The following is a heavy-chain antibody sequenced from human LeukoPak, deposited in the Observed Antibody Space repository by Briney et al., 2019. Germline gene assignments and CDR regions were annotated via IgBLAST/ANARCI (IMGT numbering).Heavy chain of an antibody. D-gene: IGHD2-2*01. CDR1: GYTFTAYY. Sequence: ASVKVSCKASGYTFTAYYIHWVRRAPGRGLEWMGWINPSSGGTESAQKFQGRVTMTGDTSISTAYMELSRLRSDDTAVYYCTRDHCTSINCYEYNYYGMDVWGQGTTVTVSS. V-gene: IGHV1-2*02. CDR2: INPSSGGT. CDR3: TRDHCTSINCYEYNYYGMDV. J-gene: IGHJ6*02.